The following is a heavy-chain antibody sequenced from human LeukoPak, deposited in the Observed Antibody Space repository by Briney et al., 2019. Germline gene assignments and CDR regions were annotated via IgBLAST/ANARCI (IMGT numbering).Heavy chain of an antibody. CDR2: ISGSGSTI. D-gene: IGHD3-22*01. J-gene: IGHJ4*02. V-gene: IGHV3-11*01. CDR1: GFTFSDYY. CDR3: AREVPSSGFVDY. Sequence: PGGSLRLSCAASGFTFSDYYMSWIRQAPGKGLEWVSYISGSGSTIYCADSVKGRFTISRDNAKNSLYLQMNSLRAEDTAVYYCAREVPSSGFVDYWGQGTLVTVSS.